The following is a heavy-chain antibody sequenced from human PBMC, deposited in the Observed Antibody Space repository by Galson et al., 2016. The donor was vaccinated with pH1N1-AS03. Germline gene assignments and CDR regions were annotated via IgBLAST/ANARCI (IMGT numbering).Heavy chain of an antibody. D-gene: IGHD6-6*01. CDR1: GFTLSSYS. V-gene: IGHV3-48*04. CDR3: AREADSSSSTKSHYYYYAMDV. CDR2: IGISTSTK. Sequence: SLRLSCAASGFTLSSYSVNWARQAPGKGLEWVSYIGISTSTKYYADSVKGRFTISRDTANNSLFLQMNSLRAEDTAVYYCAREADSSSSTKSHYYYYAMDVWGQGTTVTVSS. J-gene: IGHJ6*02.